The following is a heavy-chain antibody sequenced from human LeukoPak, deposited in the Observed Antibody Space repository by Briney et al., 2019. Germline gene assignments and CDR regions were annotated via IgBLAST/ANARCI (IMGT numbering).Heavy chain of an antibody. CDR2: IKQDGSEK. Sequence: GGSLRLSCAASGFTVSSNFMSWVRQAPGKGLEWVANIKQDGSEKYYVDSVKGRFAISRDNAKNSLYLQMNSLRAEDTAVYYCARVSRDGYYYYYYMDVWGKGTTVTVSS. D-gene: IGHD5-24*01. V-gene: IGHV3-7*01. J-gene: IGHJ6*03. CDR3: ARVSRDGYYYYYYMDV. CDR1: GFTVSSNF.